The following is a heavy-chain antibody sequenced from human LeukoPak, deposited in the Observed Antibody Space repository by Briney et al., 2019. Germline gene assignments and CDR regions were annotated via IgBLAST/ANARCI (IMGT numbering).Heavy chain of an antibody. CDR3: ARGIAGILDY. D-gene: IGHD2-21*01. J-gene: IGHJ4*02. CDR1: GVSISSNSYY. V-gene: IGHV4-61*02. Sequence: SETLSLTCTVSGVSISSNSYYWSWIRQPAGKGLEWIGRIYTSGSTNYNPSLKSRVTMSVGTSKNQFSLKLSSVTAADTAVYYCARGIAGILDYWGQGTLVTVSS. CDR2: IYTSGST.